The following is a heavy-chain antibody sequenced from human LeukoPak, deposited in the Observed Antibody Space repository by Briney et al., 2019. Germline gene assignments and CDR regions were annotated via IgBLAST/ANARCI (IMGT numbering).Heavy chain of an antibody. D-gene: IGHD1-1*01. CDR1: GVPFRTFW. CDR2: ITPDRRTA. Sequence: GGTLRLSCVASGVPFRTFWMHMGRQGPAKGLVWLSQITPDRRTATYTDSVKGRITISKNNPKNTLYLQINSLTDEDRPVNFSPWGTSDGHGTDYWGQGTLVTVSS. V-gene: IGHV3-74*01. CDR3: PWGTSDGHGTDY. J-gene: IGHJ4*02.